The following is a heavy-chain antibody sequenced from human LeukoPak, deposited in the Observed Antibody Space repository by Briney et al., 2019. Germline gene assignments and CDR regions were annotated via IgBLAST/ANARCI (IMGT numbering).Heavy chain of an antibody. CDR1: GFTVSSNY. CDR3: ARGRYYLDN. J-gene: IGHJ4*02. D-gene: IGHD4-17*01. V-gene: IGHV3-74*01. Sequence: GGSLRLSCAASGFTVSSNYMSWVRQAPGKGLVWVSRIISDGSTTIYADSVKGRFTISRDNAKNTLYLQMNSLRAEDTAVYYCARGRYYLDNWGQGTLVTVSS. CDR2: IISDGSTT.